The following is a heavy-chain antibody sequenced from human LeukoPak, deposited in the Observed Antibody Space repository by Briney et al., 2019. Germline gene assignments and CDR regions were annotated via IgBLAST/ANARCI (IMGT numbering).Heavy chain of an antibody. V-gene: IGHV4-34*01. Sequence: SETLSLTCAVYGGSFSGFYWSWIRQPPGKGLEWIGEINHSGSTNYNPPLKSRVTISVDTSKNPFSLKLSSVTAADTAVYYCARLAVVTKFDYWGQGTLVTVSS. CDR2: INHSGST. CDR3: ARLAVVTKFDY. J-gene: IGHJ4*02. CDR1: GGSFSGFY. D-gene: IGHD3-22*01.